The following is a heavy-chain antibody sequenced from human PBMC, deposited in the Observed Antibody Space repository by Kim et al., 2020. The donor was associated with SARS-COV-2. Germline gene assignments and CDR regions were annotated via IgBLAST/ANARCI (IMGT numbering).Heavy chain of an antibody. V-gene: IGHV4-34*01. CDR3: ARGLTDYVWGSYRYVPD. CDR2: INHGGST. J-gene: IGHJ4*02. D-gene: IGHD3-16*02. Sequence: GLEWIGEINHGGSTNSNPSLKSRVTISVDTSKNQFSLKLSSVTAAETAVYYCARGLTDYVWGSYRYVPDWGQGTLVTVSS.